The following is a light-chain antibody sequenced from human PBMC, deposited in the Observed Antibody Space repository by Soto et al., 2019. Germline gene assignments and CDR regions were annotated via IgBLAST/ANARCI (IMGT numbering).Light chain of an antibody. J-gene: IGLJ1*01. V-gene: IGLV2-14*01. CDR3: SSYTSTGTPV. CDR1: STDVGGYNF. CDR2: EVT. Sequence: QSVLAQPASVSGSPGQSITMSCTGTSTDVGGYNFVSWYQQHPDKAPKLLIYEVTNRPSGVSNRFSGSKSGNTASLTISGLQAEDEADYYCSSYTSTGTPVFGTGTKVTLL.